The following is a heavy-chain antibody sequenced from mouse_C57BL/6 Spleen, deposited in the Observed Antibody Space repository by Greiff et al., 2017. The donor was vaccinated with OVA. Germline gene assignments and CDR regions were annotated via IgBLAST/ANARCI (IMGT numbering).Heavy chain of an antibody. CDR1: GFTFSSYA. CDR2: ISDGGSYT. CDR3: AREDGNGSFDY. J-gene: IGHJ2*01. V-gene: IGHV5-4*01. Sequence: EVKLQESGGGLVKPGGSLKLSCAASGFTFSSYAMSWVRQTPEKRLEWVATISDGGSYTYYPDNVKGRFTISRDNAKNNLYLQMSHLKSEDTAMYYCAREDGNGSFDYWGQGTTLTVSS. D-gene: IGHD2-1*01.